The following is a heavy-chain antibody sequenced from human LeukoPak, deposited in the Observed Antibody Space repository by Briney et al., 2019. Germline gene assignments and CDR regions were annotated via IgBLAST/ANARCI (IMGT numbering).Heavy chain of an antibody. V-gene: IGHV4-30-2*01. Sequence: SQTLSLTCAVSGGSISSGGYYWSWIRQPPGKGLEWIGYIYHSGSTYYNPSLKSRVTISEDRSKNQFSLKLSSVTAADTAVYYCARVSLCPAYSGTYCYYFDYWGQGTLVTVSS. CDR3: ARVSLCPAYSGTYCYYFDY. CDR2: IYHSGST. J-gene: IGHJ4*02. D-gene: IGHD1-26*01. CDR1: GGSISSGGYY.